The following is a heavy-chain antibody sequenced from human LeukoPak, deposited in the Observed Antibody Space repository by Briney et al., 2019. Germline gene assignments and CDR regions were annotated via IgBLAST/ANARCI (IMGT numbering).Heavy chain of an antibody. CDR2: IYYSGST. J-gene: IGHJ4*02. CDR1: GGSISSGDYY. Sequence: SETLSLTCTVSGGSISSGDYYWSWIRQPPGKGLEWIGYIYYSGSTYYNPSLKSRVTISVDTSKNQFSLKLSSVTAADTAVYYCARTWYDSSGYYPDYWGQGTLVTVSS. CDR3: ARTWYDSSGYYPDY. D-gene: IGHD3-22*01. V-gene: IGHV4-30-4*01.